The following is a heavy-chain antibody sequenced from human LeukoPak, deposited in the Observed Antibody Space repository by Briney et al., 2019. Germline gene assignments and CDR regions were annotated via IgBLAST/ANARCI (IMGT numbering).Heavy chain of an antibody. V-gene: IGHV3-48*01. CDR2: IGSSSSHI. CDR3: ARDQAYSFDY. CDR1: GFTFSAYS. Sequence: PGGSLRLSCAASGFTFSAYSMNWVRQAPEKGLEWVSYIGSSSSHIYYADSVKGRFTISRDNAKNSLYLQMDSLRAEDTAVYYCARDQAYSFDYWGQGTLVTVSS. J-gene: IGHJ4*02. D-gene: IGHD4-11*01.